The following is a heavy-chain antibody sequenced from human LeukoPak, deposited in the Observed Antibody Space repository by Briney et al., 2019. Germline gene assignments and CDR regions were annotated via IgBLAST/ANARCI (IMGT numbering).Heavy chain of an antibody. D-gene: IGHD2-15*01. J-gene: IGHJ3*02. CDR2: FDPEDGET. Sequence: GASVKVSCKVSGYTLTELSMHWVRRAPGKGLEWMGGFDPEDGETIYAQKFRGRVTMTEDTSTDTAYMELSSLRSEDTAVYYCATDYRVVAATFDAFDIWGQGTMVTVSS. CDR1: GYTLTELS. CDR3: ATDYRVVAATFDAFDI. V-gene: IGHV1-24*01.